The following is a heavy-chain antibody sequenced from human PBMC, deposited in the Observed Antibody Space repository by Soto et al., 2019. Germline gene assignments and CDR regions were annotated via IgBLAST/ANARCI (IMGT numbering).Heavy chain of an antibody. Sequence: SETLSLTCAVSGGSISSSNWWSWVRQPPGKGLEWIGEIYHSGSTNYNPSLKSRVTISVDKSKNQFSLKLSSVTAADTAVYYCARDPRDASIAVAGTYDYWGQGTLVTVSS. J-gene: IGHJ4*02. V-gene: IGHV4-4*02. CDR1: GGSISSSNW. CDR2: IYHSGST. CDR3: ARDPRDASIAVAGTYDY. D-gene: IGHD6-19*01.